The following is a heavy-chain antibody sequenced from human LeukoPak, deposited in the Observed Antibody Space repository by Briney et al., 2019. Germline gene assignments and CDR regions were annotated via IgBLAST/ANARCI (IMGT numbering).Heavy chain of an antibody. J-gene: IGHJ5*02. D-gene: IGHD1-14*01. V-gene: IGHV4-59*01. CDR2: IHYSGST. CDR3: ARADNILNWFDP. Sequence: TSETLSLTCTVSGGSLSSYYRSWIRQPPGKGLEWIGYIHYSGSTNYKPSLKSRVTISVDTSKNQFSLKLSSVTAADTAVYYCARADNILNWFDPWGQGTLVTVSS. CDR1: GGSLSSYY.